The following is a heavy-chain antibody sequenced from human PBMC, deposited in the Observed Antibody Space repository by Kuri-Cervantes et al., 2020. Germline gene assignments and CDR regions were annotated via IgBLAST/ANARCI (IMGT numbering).Heavy chain of an antibody. Sequence: SETLSLTCTVSGGSVSSYYWSWLRQPPGKGLEWIVYISYSGNTNYNPSLKSRVTISVDTSKNQFSLKLNSVTAADTAVYYCARAYSYGLNWFDPWGQGILVTVSS. J-gene: IGHJ5*02. CDR2: ISYSGNT. CDR3: ARAYSYGLNWFDP. D-gene: IGHD5-18*01. CDR1: GGSVSSYY. V-gene: IGHV4-59*08.